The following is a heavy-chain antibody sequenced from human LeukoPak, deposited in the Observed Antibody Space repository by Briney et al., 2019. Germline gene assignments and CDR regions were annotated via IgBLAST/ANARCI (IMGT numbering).Heavy chain of an antibody. J-gene: IGHJ5*02. CDR2: ISYSGTT. CDR1: GGSISSSY. D-gene: IGHD3-10*01. Sequence: PSETLSLTCTVSGGSISSSYWNWVRQPPGKGLEWIGRISYSGTTNYNPSLKSRVTISSDTSKNQFSLKLASVTAADTAVYYCARREVEMRASASGNWLGPWGQGTLVTVSS. V-gene: IGHV4-59*08. CDR3: ARREVEMRASASGNWLGP.